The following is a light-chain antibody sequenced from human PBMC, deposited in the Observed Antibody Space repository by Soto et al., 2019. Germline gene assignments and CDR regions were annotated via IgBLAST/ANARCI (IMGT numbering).Light chain of an antibody. CDR1: SSYIGPYDH. Sequence: QSVLTQPRSVSGSPGQSVTISCTRTSSYIGPYDHVAWYQQHPGKAPKLIIFAVSKRPSGVPDRFSGSKSGNTASLTISGXQAEDEADYSCSSYAGNYIYVFATGTKVTV. CDR3: SSYAGNYIYV. J-gene: IGLJ1*01. V-gene: IGLV2-11*01. CDR2: AVS.